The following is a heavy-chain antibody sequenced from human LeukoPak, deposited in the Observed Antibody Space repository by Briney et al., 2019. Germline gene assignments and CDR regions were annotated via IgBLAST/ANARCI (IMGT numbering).Heavy chain of an antibody. D-gene: IGHD3-16*01. CDR3: ARLGGTWDPADY. V-gene: IGHV1-8*01. Sequence: ASVKVSCKASGYSFTSYDINWVRQATGQGLEWMGWMSPNSGNTGYTQKFQGRVTMTRNTSISTAYMELRSLRSEDTAVYYCARLGGTWDPADYWGQGTLVIVSS. J-gene: IGHJ4*02. CDR1: GYSFTSYD. CDR2: MSPNSGNT.